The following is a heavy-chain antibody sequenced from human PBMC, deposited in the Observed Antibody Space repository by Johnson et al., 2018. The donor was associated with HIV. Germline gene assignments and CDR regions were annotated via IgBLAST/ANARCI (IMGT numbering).Heavy chain of an antibody. CDR3: ASGVTARAPLLI. CDR2: ISFDGSNK. Sequence: QVQLVESGGGVVRPGRSLRLSCAVSGLTFSNYPMHWVRQAPGKGLDWVAVISFDGSNKYYADSVKGRFTISRDNSRNTVFLQMIILRPKDTAMYYCASGVTARAPLLIWGQGTMVTVSS. CDR1: GLTFSNYP. V-gene: IGHV3-30*04. J-gene: IGHJ3*02. D-gene: IGHD6-6*01.